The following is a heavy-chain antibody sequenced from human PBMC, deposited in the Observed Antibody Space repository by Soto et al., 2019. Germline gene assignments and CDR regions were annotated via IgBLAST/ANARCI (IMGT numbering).Heavy chain of an antibody. CDR2: IYHSGST. V-gene: IGHV4-4*02. CDR1: SGSISSSNW. D-gene: IGHD3-10*01. J-gene: IGHJ4*02. CDR3: ARNKYYYGSGSNFDY. Sequence: QVQLQESGPGLVKPSGTLSLTCAVSSGSISSSNWWSWVRQPPGKGLEWIGEIYHSGSTNYNPSLNGPVSISVVKSKGQCALKLGSVTGADPAVDYCARNKYYYGSGSNFDYCGPGTLVTVCS.